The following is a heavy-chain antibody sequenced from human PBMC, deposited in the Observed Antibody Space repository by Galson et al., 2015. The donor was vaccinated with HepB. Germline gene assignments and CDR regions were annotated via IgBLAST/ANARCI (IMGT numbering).Heavy chain of an antibody. V-gene: IGHV1-3*01. D-gene: IGHD3-10*01. CDR1: GYTFTSYA. Sequence: SVKVSCKASGYTFTSYAMHWVRQAPGQRLEWMGWINAGNGNTKYSQKFQGRVTITRDTSASTAYMELSSLRSEDTAVYYCARDFDYYYGSGSDVGPIECWGQGTLVTVSS. CDR2: INAGNGNT. CDR3: ARDFDYYYGSGSDVGPIEC. J-gene: IGHJ4*02.